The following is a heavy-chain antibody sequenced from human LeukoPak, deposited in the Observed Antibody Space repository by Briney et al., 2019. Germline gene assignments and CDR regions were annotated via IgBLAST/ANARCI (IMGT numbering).Heavy chain of an antibody. CDR1: GFTFSSYE. CDR3: AREGSGSSGPEGFDY. J-gene: IGHJ4*02. Sequence: GGSLRLSCAASGFTFSSYEMNWVRQAPGKGLEWVSYISSSGSTIYYADSVKGRFTISRDNAKNSLYQQMNSLRAEDTAVYYCAREGSGSSGPEGFDYWGQGTLVTVSS. CDR2: ISSSGSTI. D-gene: IGHD3-22*01. V-gene: IGHV3-48*03.